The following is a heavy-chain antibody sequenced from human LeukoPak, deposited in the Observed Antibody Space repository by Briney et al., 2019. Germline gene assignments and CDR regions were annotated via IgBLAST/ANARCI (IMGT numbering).Heavy chain of an antibody. D-gene: IGHD3-9*01. V-gene: IGHV4-39*02. CDR3: ARDRAHRGQFDWLWYYYGMDV. CDR1: GGSMSISDYF. J-gene: IGHJ6*02. Sequence: PSETLSLTCTVSGGSMSISDYFWGWVRQPPGKGLEWIGNIYFNGRTNYNPSLMSRVTIFVDTSKNQFSLNLRSVTAADTGVYYCARDRAHRGQFDWLWYYYGMDVWGPGATVTVSS. CDR2: IYFNGRT.